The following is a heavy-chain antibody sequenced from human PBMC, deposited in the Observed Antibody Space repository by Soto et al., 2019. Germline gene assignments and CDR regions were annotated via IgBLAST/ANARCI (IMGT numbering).Heavy chain of an antibody. CDR1: GGSFSGYY. D-gene: IGHD3-22*01. CDR3: ARGVKRYYYDSSGYPYFDY. V-gene: IGHV4-34*01. J-gene: IGHJ4*02. CDR2: INHSGST. Sequence: QVQLQQWGAGLLKPSETLSLTCAVYGGSFSGYYWSWIRQPPGKGLEWIGEINHSGSTNYNPSLRSRVTISVDTSKNQFSLKLRSVTAADTAVYYCARGVKRYYYDSSGYPYFDYWGQGTLVTVTS.